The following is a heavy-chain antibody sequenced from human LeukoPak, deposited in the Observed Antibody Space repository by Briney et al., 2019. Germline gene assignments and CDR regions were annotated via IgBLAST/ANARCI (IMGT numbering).Heavy chain of an antibody. Sequence: GGSLRLSCAASGFTFSSYAMHWVRQAPGKGLEWVAVISYDGSNKYYADSVKGRFTIPRDNSKNTLYLQMNSLRAEDTAVYYCARDGSLSGSYSRPYFDYWGQGTLVTVSS. D-gene: IGHD1-26*01. CDR3: ARDGSLSGSYSRPYFDY. CDR1: GFTFSSYA. CDR2: ISYDGSNK. J-gene: IGHJ4*02. V-gene: IGHV3-30*04.